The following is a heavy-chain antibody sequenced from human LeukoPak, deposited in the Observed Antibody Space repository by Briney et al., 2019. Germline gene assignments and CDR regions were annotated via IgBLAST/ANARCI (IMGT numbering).Heavy chain of an antibody. Sequence: GGSLRLSCAASGFTFSSYAMHWVRQAPGKGLEGVAVISYDGSNKYYADSVKGRFTISRDNSKNTLYLQMNSLRAEDTAVYYCARDPSPLYDSSDNFDYWGQGTLVTVSS. D-gene: IGHD3-22*01. J-gene: IGHJ4*02. CDR3: ARDPSPLYDSSDNFDY. CDR2: ISYDGSNK. CDR1: GFTFSSYA. V-gene: IGHV3-30*04.